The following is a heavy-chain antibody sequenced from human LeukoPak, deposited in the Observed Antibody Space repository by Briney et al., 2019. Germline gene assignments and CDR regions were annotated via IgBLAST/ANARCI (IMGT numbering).Heavy chain of an antibody. CDR1: GGSISSYY. V-gene: IGHV4-59*01. D-gene: IGHD3-9*01. CDR3: ARGGGFDGISDMDV. J-gene: IGHJ6*03. CDR2: IYYSGST. Sequence: SETLSLTCTVSGGSISSYYWSWIRQPPGKGLEWIGYIYYSGSTNYNPSPKSRVTISVDTSKNQFSLKLSSVTAADTAVYYCARGGGFDGISDMDVWGKGTTVTISS.